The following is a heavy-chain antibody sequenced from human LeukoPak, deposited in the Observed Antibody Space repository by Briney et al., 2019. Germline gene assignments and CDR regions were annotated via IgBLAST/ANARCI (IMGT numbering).Heavy chain of an antibody. CDR1: GFTFSNAW. V-gene: IGHV3-15*01. CDR2: IKRKTDGGTT. CDR3: TIEGWN. J-gene: IGHJ4*02. D-gene: IGHD5-24*01. Sequence: GLSLRLSCAASGFTFSNAWMSWVRQAPGKGLEWVGRIKRKTDGGTTDYAAPVKGRFTISRDDSKNTLYLQMNSLKTEDTAVYYCTIEGWNWGQGTLVTVSS.